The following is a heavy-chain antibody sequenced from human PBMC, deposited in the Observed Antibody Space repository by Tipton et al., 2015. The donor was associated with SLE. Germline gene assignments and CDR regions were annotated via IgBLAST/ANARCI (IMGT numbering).Heavy chain of an antibody. CDR1: GFTFSSFL. Sequence: GSLRLFCAASGFTFSSFLMSWVRQAPGKGLEWVANIKQDGSEKYYVDSVKGRFIISRDNAKNSLYLQMNSLRADDTAVYYCARNNPDLVHWYFDLWGRGTLVTVSS. CDR2: IKQDGSEK. V-gene: IGHV3-7*01. D-gene: IGHD1-14*01. CDR3: ARNNPDLVHWYFDL. J-gene: IGHJ2*01.